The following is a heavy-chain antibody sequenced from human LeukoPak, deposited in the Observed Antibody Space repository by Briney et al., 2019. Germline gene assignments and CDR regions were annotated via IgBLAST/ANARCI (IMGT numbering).Heavy chain of an antibody. CDR1: GGSVSSSSHY. J-gene: IGHJ3*02. CDR3: ARLGYSYGYDGAFDI. Sequence: SETLSLTCTVSGGSVSSSSHYWGWIRQPPGKGLEWIGSIYYSGDTYHNPSLKSRVTTSVDTSKSQFSLKLSSVTAADTAVYYCARLGYSYGYDGAFDIWGQGTMVTVSS. CDR2: IYYSGDT. V-gene: IGHV4-39*01. D-gene: IGHD5-18*01.